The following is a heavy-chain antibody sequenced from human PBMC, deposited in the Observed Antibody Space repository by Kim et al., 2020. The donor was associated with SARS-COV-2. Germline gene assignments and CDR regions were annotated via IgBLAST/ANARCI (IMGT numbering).Heavy chain of an antibody. D-gene: IGHD3-10*01. Sequence: GGSLRLSCAASGFTFSSYNMHWVRQAPGKGLEWVAFISYDGSNKYYIDSVKGRFTISRDNSKNTLYLQMNSLRAEDTAVYHCASLIFMSQGVHTGMDVWDQGNKVTVS. CDR3: ASLIFMSQGVHTGMDV. CDR2: ISYDGSNK. V-gene: IGHV3-30*03. CDR1: GFTFSSYN. J-gene: IGHJ6*02.